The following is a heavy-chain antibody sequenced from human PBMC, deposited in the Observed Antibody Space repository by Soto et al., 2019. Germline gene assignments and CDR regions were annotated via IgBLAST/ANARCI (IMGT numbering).Heavy chain of an antibody. CDR3: ARDITPRGYSGYGMDV. D-gene: IGHD5-12*01. CDR2: ISSSSSYI. Sequence: VGSLRLSCAASGFTFSSYSMNWVRQAPGKGLEWVSSISSSSSYIYYADSVKGRFTISRDNAKNSLYLQMNSLRAEDTAVYYCARDITPRGYSGYGMDVWGQGTTVTVSS. J-gene: IGHJ6*02. CDR1: GFTFSSYS. V-gene: IGHV3-21*01.